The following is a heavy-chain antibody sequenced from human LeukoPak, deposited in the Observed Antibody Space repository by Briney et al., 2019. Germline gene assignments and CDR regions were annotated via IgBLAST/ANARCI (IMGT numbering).Heavy chain of an antibody. CDR2: ISSSSSYI. CDR3: AAFRLGGSYPGYFDP. V-gene: IGHV3-21*01. J-gene: IGHJ2*01. CDR1: GFTFSSYS. Sequence: GGSLRLSCAASGFTFSSYSMNWVRQAPGKGLEWVSSISSSSSYIYYADSVKGRFTISRDNAKNSLYLQMNSLRAEDTAVYYCAAFRLGGSYPGYFDPWGRGTLVTVSS. D-gene: IGHD1-26*01.